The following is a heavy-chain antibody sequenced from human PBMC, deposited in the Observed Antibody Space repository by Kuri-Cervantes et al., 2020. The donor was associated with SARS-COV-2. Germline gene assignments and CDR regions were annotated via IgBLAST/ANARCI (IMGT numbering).Heavy chain of an antibody. CDR1: GGSISSYY. D-gene: IGHD2-2*01. J-gene: IGHJ6*02. V-gene: IGHV4-59*01. CDR3: ARSAAAFYGMDV. Sequence: GSLRLSCTVSGGSISSYYWSWIRQPPGKGLEWIGYISYSGNTNYNPSLKSRVTISVDKSKNQVSLKLTSVTAADTAVYYCARSAAAFYGMDVWGQGTTVTVSS. CDR2: ISYSGNT.